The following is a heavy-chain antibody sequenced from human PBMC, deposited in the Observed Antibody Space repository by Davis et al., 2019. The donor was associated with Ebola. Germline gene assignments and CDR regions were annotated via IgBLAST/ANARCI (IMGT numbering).Heavy chain of an antibody. Sequence: ASVKVSCKASGGTFSSYAISWVRQAPGQGLEWMGWINPNSGGTNYAQKFQGRVTMTRDTSISTAYMELSRLRSDDTAVYYRAHLGKQWLVQGYNWFDPWGQGTLVTVSS. CDR2: INPNSGGT. D-gene: IGHD6-19*01. CDR3: AHLGKQWLVQGYNWFDP. J-gene: IGHJ5*02. V-gene: IGHV1-2*02. CDR1: GGTFSSYA.